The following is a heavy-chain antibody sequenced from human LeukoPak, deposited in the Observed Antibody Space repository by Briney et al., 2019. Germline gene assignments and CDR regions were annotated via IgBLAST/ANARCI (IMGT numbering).Heavy chain of an antibody. CDR2: ISAYDGNT. V-gene: IGHV1-18*01. CDR3: ARAVRGYSYAYLPY. J-gene: IGHJ4*02. CDR1: GYTFSSYG. D-gene: IGHD5-18*01. Sequence: ASVRVSCKASGYTFSSYGISWVRQAPGQGLEWMGWISAYDGNTDYAQNLQGRVTMTTDTSTSTAYMELRSLRSDDTAVYYCARAVRGYSYAYLPYWGQGTLVAVSS.